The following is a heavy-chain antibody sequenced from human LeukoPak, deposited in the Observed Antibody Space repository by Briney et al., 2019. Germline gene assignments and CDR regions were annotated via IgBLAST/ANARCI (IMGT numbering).Heavy chain of an antibody. V-gene: IGHV4-59*08. CDR3: ARLWEETSGSCSGGSCYSSDYYYGMDV. Sequence: PSETLSLTCTVSGGSISSYYWSWIRQPPGKGLEWIGYIYYSGSTNYNPSLKSRVTISVDTSKNQFSLKLSSVTAADTAVYYCARLWEETSGSCSGGSCYSSDYYYGMDVWGQGTTVTVSS. D-gene: IGHD2-15*01. CDR2: IYYSGST. CDR1: GGSISSYY. J-gene: IGHJ6*02.